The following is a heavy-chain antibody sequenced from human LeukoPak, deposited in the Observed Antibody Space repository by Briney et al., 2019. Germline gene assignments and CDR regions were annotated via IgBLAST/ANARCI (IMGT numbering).Heavy chain of an antibody. CDR2: ISGSGGST. D-gene: IGHD3-3*01. J-gene: IGHJ4*02. V-gene: IGHV3-23*01. Sequence: GGSLRLSCAASGFTFSTSGMTWVRQAPGKGLEWVSAISGSGGSTYYTDSVKGRFTISRDNSKNTLYLQMNSLRAEDTAVYYCAKEYYDFWSGYPHDYWGQGTLVTVSS. CDR1: GFTFSTSG. CDR3: AKEYYDFWSGYPHDY.